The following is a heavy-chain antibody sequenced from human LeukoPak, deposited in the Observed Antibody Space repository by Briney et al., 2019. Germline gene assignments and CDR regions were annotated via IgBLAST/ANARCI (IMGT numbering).Heavy chain of an antibody. CDR2: IYHSGSS. Sequence: SETLSLTCTVSGASVDLGDYYWTWIRQPPGKALEWIGYIYHSGSSYYNPSLKSRTSISSDTSKNHFSLTLSSVTAADTALYYCARYSSQSGCFSFDYWGQGALVTVSS. V-gene: IGHV4-30-4*01. J-gene: IGHJ4*02. D-gene: IGHD6-19*01. CDR3: ARYSSQSGCFSFDY. CDR1: GASVDLGDYY.